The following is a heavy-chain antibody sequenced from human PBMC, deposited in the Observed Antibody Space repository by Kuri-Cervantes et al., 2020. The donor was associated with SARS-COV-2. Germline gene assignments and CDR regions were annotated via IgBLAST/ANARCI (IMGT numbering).Heavy chain of an antibody. J-gene: IGHJ4*02. CDR1: GFTFSDHT. CDR3: SRAGPGVSWDF. Sequence: GESLKISCAASGFTFSDHTMDWVRQAPGKGLEWVGRIKNKDQGYTTYYAASVKGRFTISRDDSKDSLYLQLNSLKSVDTALYYCSRAGPGVSWDFWGQGTLITVSS. CDR2: IKNKDQGYTT. V-gene: IGHV3-72*01. D-gene: IGHD2-8*01.